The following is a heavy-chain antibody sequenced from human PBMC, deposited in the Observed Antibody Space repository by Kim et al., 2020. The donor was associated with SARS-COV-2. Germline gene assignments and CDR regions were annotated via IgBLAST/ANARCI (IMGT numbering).Heavy chain of an antibody. Sequence: ASVKVSCKASGYTFTGYYMHWVRQAPGQGLEWMGWINPNSGGTNYAQKFQGRVTMTRDTSISTAYMELSRLRSDDTAVYYCARGVIVLMVYAMDNWFDPWGQGTLVTVSS. D-gene: IGHD2-8*01. J-gene: IGHJ5*02. CDR1: GYTFTGYY. CDR3: ARGVIVLMVYAMDNWFDP. CDR2: INPNSGGT. V-gene: IGHV1-2*02.